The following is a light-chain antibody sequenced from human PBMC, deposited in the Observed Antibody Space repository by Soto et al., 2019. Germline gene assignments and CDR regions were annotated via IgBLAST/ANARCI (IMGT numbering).Light chain of an antibody. CDR1: QSGSGD. Sequence: EIFITQSPATLSVSPGDRATLSCRASQSGSGDLAWYQQKPGQAPRLLMFDASTRVNSVPARFTGSRSGTEFTLTINSLQSEDFAIYYCQQYNNWHRTFGQGTKVDIK. CDR2: DAS. CDR3: QQYNNWHRT. J-gene: IGKJ1*01. V-gene: IGKV3-15*01.